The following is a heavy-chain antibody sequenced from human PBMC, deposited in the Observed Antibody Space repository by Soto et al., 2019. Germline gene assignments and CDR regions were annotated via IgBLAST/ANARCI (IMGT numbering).Heavy chain of an antibody. CDR2: IYPGDSDT. CDR1: GYSFTSYW. J-gene: IGHJ3*02. Sequence: GESLKISFKGSGYSFTSYWIGWVRQMPGKGLEWMGIIYPGDSDTRYSPSFQGQVTISADKSISTAYLQWSSLKASDTAMYYCARHGPSVLSAFDIWGQGTMVTVSS. CDR3: ARHGPSVLSAFDI. V-gene: IGHV5-51*01.